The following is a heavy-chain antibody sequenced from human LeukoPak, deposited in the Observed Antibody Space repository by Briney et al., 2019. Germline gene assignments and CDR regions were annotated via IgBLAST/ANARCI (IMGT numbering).Heavy chain of an antibody. V-gene: IGHV4-59*01. J-gene: IGHJ4*02. CDR1: GGSSSSYY. CDR2: IYYSGST. Sequence: SETLSLTCTVSGGSSSSYYWSLIRQPAGKGLEWIGYIYYSGSTNYNPSLKSRVTISVDTSKNQFSLKLSSVTAADTAVYYCARDVTTGWEDYFDYWGQGTLVTVSS. D-gene: IGHD1-14*01. CDR3: ARDVTTGWEDYFDY.